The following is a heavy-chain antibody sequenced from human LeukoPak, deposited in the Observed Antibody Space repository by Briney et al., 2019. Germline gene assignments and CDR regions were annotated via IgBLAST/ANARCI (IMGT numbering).Heavy chain of an antibody. J-gene: IGHJ4*02. Sequence: GGSLRLSCTASGFTLGSHDMHWVRQIPGQGLEWVAAVSSGFHAFFADSVQGRFTVSREDARNSLYLQMNSLRAGDTAVYYCVREARGYHYTYFDYWGQGTLVTVFS. D-gene: IGHD5-18*01. CDR1: GFTLGSHD. CDR3: VREARGYHYTYFDY. CDR2: VSSGFHA. V-gene: IGHV3-13*01.